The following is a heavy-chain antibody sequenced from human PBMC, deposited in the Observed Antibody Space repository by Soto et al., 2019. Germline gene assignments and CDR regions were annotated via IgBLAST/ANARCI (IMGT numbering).Heavy chain of an antibody. V-gene: IGHV3-30-3*01. CDR3: ARDRKYYGSGSYYNNYYYYYGMDV. CDR1: GFTFSSYA. Sequence: QVQLVESGGGVVQPGRSLRLSCAASGFTFSSYAMHWVRQAPGKGLEWVAVISYDGSNKYYADSVKGRFTISRDNSKNTLYLQMNSLRAEDTAVYYCARDRKYYGSGSYYNNYYYYYGMDVWGQGTTVTVSS. D-gene: IGHD3-10*01. CDR2: ISYDGSNK. J-gene: IGHJ6*02.